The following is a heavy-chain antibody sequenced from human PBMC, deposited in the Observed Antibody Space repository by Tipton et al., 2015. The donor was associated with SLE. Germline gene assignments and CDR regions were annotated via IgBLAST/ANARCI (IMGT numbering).Heavy chain of an antibody. CDR2: IYHSGST. Sequence: GLVKPSETLSLTCTISGGSISSSSYYWGWIRQPPGKGLEWIGSIYHSGSTYYNPSLKSRVTISVDTSKNQFSLKLSSVTAADTAVYYCAIYSSGWYYFDYWGQGTLVTVSS. J-gene: IGHJ4*02. D-gene: IGHD6-19*01. V-gene: IGHV4-39*01. CDR3: AIYSSGWYYFDY. CDR1: GGSISSSSYY.